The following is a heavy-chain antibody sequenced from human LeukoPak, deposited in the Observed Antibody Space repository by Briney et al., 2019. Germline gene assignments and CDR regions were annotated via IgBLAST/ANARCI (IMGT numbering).Heavy chain of an antibody. CDR3: ARHYCSTTSCYVDY. D-gene: IGHD2-2*01. J-gene: IGHJ4*02. V-gene: IGHV4-28*01. Sequence: TSETLSLTCAVSGYSISSNNWWGWLRQPPGEGLEWIGYIYYSGTTYYNPSLKSRVTMSIDTSKNQLSLKVSSVTAVDTALYYCARHYCSTTSCYVDYWGQGTLVTVSS. CDR2: IYYSGTT. CDR1: GYSISSNNW.